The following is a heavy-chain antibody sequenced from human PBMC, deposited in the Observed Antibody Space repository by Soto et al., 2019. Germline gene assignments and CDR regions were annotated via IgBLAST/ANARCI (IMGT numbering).Heavy chain of an antibody. CDR3: GRGSSWTKVEY. D-gene: IGHD6-13*01. CDR2: IIPIFGPA. J-gene: IGHJ4*02. CDR1: GGSVSNSA. Sequence: QVQLVQSCSEVKKPVSAVMVSCKASGGSVSNSAISWLRQAPGQGLEWMGGIIPIFGPAIYARKFQGRVTITADEPTSTAYMELNNVRSEDTAVYYCGRGSSWTKVEYWGQGTLVTVSS. V-gene: IGHV1-69*01.